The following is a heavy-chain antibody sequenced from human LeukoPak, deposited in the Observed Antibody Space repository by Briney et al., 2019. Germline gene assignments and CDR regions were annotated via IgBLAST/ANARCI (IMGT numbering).Heavy chain of an antibody. CDR1: GYTFTSYG. Sequence: ASVKVSCKASGYTFTSYGISWVRQAPGQGLEWMGWISAYNGNTNYAQKLRGRVTMTTDTSTSTAYMELRSLRSDDTAVYYCARELRFLEWLRAFDIWGQGTMVTVSS. CDR2: ISAYNGNT. V-gene: IGHV1-18*01. J-gene: IGHJ3*02. D-gene: IGHD3-3*01. CDR3: ARELRFLEWLRAFDI.